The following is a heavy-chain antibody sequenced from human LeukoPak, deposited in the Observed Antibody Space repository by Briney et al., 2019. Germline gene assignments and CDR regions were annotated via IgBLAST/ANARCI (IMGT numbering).Heavy chain of an antibody. Sequence: SETLSLTCAVYGGSFSGYYWSWIRQPPGKGLEWIGEINHSGSTNYNPSLKSRVTISVDRSKNQFSLKLSSVTAADTAVYYCARVQYYYDSSGRYNWFDPWGQGTLVTVSS. D-gene: IGHD3-22*01. CDR2: INHSGST. V-gene: IGHV4-34*01. CDR1: GGSFSGYY. J-gene: IGHJ5*02. CDR3: ARVQYYYDSSGRYNWFDP.